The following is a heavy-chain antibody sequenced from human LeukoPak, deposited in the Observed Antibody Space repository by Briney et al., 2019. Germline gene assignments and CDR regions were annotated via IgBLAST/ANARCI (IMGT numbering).Heavy chain of an antibody. CDR1: GFTFSSYS. V-gene: IGHV3-21*01. CDR2: ISSSSSYI. J-gene: IGHJ3*02. Sequence: GGSLRLSCAASGFTFSSYSMNWVRQAPGKGLEWVSSISSSSSYIYYADSVKGRFTISRDNSKNTLYLQMNSLRAEDTAVYYCARQLPAAILRQYDAFDIWGQGTMVTVSS. CDR3: ARQLPAAILRQYDAFDI. D-gene: IGHD2-2*02.